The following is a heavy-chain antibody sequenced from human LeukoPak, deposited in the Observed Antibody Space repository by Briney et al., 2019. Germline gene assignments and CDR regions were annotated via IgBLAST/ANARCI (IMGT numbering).Heavy chain of an antibody. J-gene: IGHJ5*02. CDR3: ASRSGSYRNWFDP. CDR1: GGSISSSSYY. D-gene: IGHD1-26*01. CDR2: IYYSGST. V-gene: IGHV4-39*07. Sequence: KTSETLSLTCTVSGGSISSSSYYWGWIRQPPGKGLEWIGSIYYSGSTYYNPSLKSRVTISVDTSKNQFSLKLSSVTAADTAVYYCASRSGSYRNWFDPWGQGTLVTVSS.